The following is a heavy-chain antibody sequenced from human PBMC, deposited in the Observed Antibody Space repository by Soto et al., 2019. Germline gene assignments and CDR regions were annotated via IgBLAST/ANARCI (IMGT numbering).Heavy chain of an antibody. CDR3: ARGSAAGTKSPFDY. CDR1: GGSISGYY. CDR2: IHYSGRT. J-gene: IGHJ4*02. D-gene: IGHD6-13*01. Sequence: VQLQESGPGLVKPSETLSLTCTVSGGSISGYYWSWIRQSPGKGLEWIGYIHYSGRTNYNPSLSSLDTSSVDTSKDRRSLTGSTVTAADTAVYYCARGSAAGTKSPFDYWGQGTLVTVSS. V-gene: IGHV4-59*01.